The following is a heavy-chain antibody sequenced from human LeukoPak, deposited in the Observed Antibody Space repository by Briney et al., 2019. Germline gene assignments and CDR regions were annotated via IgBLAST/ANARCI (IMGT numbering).Heavy chain of an antibody. CDR3: ARHRRRYDFWSGYYR. J-gene: IGHJ4*02. CDR1: GGSFSGYY. D-gene: IGHD3-3*01. Sequence: SETLSLTCAVYGGSFSGYYWSWIRQPPGKGLEWIGEINHSGSTNYNPSLKSRVTISVDTSKNQFSLKLSSVTAADTAVYYCARHRRRYDFWSGYYRWGQGTLVTVSS. CDR2: INHSGST. V-gene: IGHV4-34*01.